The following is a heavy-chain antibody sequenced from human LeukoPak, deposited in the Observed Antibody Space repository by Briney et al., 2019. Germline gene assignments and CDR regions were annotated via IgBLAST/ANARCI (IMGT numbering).Heavy chain of an antibody. J-gene: IGHJ4*02. CDR2: IYISGST. Sequence: SETLSLTCTVSGGSISSSYWSWIRQSAGKGLEWIGRIYISGSTNYNPSLKSRVTISVDTSKNQFSLKLSSVTAADTAVYYCARASLARGPFDYWGQGTLVTVSS. CDR1: GGSISSSY. D-gene: IGHD3-16*01. CDR3: ARASLARGPFDY. V-gene: IGHV4-4*07.